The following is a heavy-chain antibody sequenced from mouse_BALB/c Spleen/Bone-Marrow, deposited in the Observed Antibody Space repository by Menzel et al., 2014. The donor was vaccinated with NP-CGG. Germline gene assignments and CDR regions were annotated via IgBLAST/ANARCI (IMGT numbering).Heavy chain of an antibody. D-gene: IGHD1-1*01. V-gene: IGHV5-17*02. J-gene: IGHJ2*01. CDR3: ARSGSSSGYFDY. Sequence: EVMLVESGGGLVQPGGSRKLSCAASGFTFSSFGTHWVRQASEKGLEWVAYISSGSSTIYYADTVMGRFTISRDNPKNTLFLQMTSLRSEDTAMYYCARSGSSSGYFDYWGQGTTLTVSS. CDR1: GFTFSSFG. CDR2: ISSGSSTI.